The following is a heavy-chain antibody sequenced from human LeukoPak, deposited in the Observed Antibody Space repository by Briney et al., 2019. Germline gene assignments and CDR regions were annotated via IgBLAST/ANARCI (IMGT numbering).Heavy chain of an antibody. D-gene: IGHD3-10*01. CDR3: AKDAVAPGSGGDYFDV. V-gene: IGHV3-23*01. Sequence: GGSLRLSCAASGFTFSSYAMSWVRQAPGKGLEWVSTIIASGGSTYYAGSVKGRFTITRDNSKSTLFLPMNSLRVDDTARYYCAKDAVAPGSGGDYFDVWGQGTLVAVSS. CDR2: IIASGGST. CDR1: GFTFSSYA. J-gene: IGHJ4*02.